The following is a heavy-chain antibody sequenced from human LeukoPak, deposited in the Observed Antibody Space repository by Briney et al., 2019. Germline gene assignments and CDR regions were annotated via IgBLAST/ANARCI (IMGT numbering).Heavy chain of an antibody. CDR2: MKQDGSEK. Sequence: GGSLRLSCAASGFTFSHYWLTWVRQAPGKGLEWVANMKQDGSEKNYVDSVKGRFTISRDNAKNSLDLQMNSLSDEDTAVYYCARDPTQYLRYGHFDYWGQGTLVTVSS. V-gene: IGHV3-7*01. D-gene: IGHD5/OR15-5a*01. CDR1: GFTFSHYW. CDR3: ARDPTQYLRYGHFDY. J-gene: IGHJ4*02.